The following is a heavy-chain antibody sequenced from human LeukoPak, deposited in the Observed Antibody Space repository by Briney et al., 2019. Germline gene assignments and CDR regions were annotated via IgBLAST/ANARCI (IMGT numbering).Heavy chain of an antibody. Sequence: TGGSLRLSCAASGFYFSGYSMNWVRQAPGKGLEWVSSINTGSTYMYYADSVKGRFTISRDNAKNSLHLQMYSLRAEDTAVYYCATASRAISGYRNYLGNWGQGTLVTVSS. CDR2: INTGSTYM. CDR1: GFYFSGYS. CDR3: ATASRAISGYRNYLGN. V-gene: IGHV3-21*01. D-gene: IGHD3-22*01. J-gene: IGHJ4*02.